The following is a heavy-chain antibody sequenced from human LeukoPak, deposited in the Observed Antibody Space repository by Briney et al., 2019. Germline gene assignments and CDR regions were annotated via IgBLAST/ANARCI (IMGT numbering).Heavy chain of an antibody. Sequence: SETLSLTCTVSGGSISSSSYYWGWIRQPPGKGLEWIGSIYYSGSTYYNPSLKSRVTISVDTSKNQFSLKLSSVTAADTAVYYCARGKVATTRIYYFAYWGQGTLVTVSS. J-gene: IGHJ4*02. CDR3: ARGKVATTRIYYFAY. CDR2: IYYSGST. D-gene: IGHD5-24*01. CDR1: GGSISSSSYY. V-gene: IGHV4-39*07.